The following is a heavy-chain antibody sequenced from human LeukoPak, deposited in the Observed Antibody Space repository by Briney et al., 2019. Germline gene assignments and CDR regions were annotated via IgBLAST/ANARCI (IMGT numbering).Heavy chain of an antibody. CDR3: ARDQGSMIVVQTTNWYFDL. J-gene: IGHJ2*01. Sequence: PGGSLRLPCAASVYTFSNYWMSWARQAPGKGLEWLTNINHDGSEMYCVDSVKGRFTSSRDNGKNSLYLQINSLRADDTAVYYCARDQGSMIVVQTTNWYFDLWGRGTLVTVSS. D-gene: IGHD3-22*01. CDR1: VYTFSNYW. V-gene: IGHV3-7*01. CDR2: INHDGSEM.